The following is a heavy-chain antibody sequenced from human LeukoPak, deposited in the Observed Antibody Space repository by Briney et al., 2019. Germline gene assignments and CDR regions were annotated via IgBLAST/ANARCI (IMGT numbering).Heavy chain of an antibody. V-gene: IGHV3-7*04. CDR3: ARDPYDSSWGLCYFDY. CDR1: GFTFSSYW. D-gene: IGHD3-22*01. J-gene: IGHJ4*02. Sequence: GGSLRLSCAASGFTFSSYWMSWVRQAPGKGLEWLANLKQDASDKYYVDSVKGRFTISRDNSYNSLYLQMNSLRAVDKDVYYCARDPYDSSWGLCYFDYWGQGNLVTVSS. CDR2: LKQDASDK.